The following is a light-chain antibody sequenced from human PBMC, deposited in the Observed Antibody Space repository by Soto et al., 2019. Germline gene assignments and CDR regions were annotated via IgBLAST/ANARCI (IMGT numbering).Light chain of an antibody. Sequence: QSVLTQPASVSGSPGQSIAISCTGTSNDVGGYNYVSWYQQHPVKAPQLIIYDVTNWPSGVSDRFSGSKSGNTASLTISGLQAEDEADYYCSSYTSSSTPYVFGTGTKVTVL. CDR1: SNDVGGYNY. CDR2: DVT. J-gene: IGLJ1*01. V-gene: IGLV2-14*01. CDR3: SSYTSSSTPYV.